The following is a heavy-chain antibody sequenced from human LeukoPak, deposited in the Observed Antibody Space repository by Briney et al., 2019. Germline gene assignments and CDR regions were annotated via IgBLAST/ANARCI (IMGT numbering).Heavy chain of an antibody. J-gene: IGHJ4*02. CDR2: IYSGGST. V-gene: IGHV3-66*02. Sequence: GGSLRLSCAASGFTVSSNYITWARQAPGKGLEWVSVIYSGGSTYYADSVKGRFTISRDNSKNTLFLQMNSLRPDDTAMYYCARGYYFDSWGQGTLVTVSS. CDR1: GFTVSSNY. CDR3: ARGYYFDS.